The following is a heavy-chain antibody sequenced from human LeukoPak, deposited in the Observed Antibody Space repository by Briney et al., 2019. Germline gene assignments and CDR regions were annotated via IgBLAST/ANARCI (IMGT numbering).Heavy chain of an antibody. CDR1: GFTVSSNY. CDR3: ARQKWELPELDY. D-gene: IGHD1-26*01. CDR2: IKQDGSEK. Sequence: PGGSLRLSCAASGFTVSSNYMSWVRQAPGKGLEWVANIKQDGSEKYYVDSVKGRFTISRDNAKNSLYLQMNSLRAEDTAVYYCARQKWELPELDYWGQGALVTVSS. J-gene: IGHJ4*02. V-gene: IGHV3-7*01.